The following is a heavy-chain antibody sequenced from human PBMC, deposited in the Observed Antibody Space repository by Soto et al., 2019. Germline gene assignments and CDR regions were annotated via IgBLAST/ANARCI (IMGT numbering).Heavy chain of an antibody. CDR1: GFIFSNYA. V-gene: IGHV3-30*09. Sequence: GGSRRLSCAASGFIFSNYAFHWVRQAPGKGLEWITVISYDGSQTYFGDSVKGRFAISRDNSKDTLYLQMNSLQPEDTAVYYCARDFGAGAFDIWGQGTLVTVSS. J-gene: IGHJ3*02. CDR2: ISYDGSQT. CDR3: ARDFGAGAFDI. D-gene: IGHD3-3*01.